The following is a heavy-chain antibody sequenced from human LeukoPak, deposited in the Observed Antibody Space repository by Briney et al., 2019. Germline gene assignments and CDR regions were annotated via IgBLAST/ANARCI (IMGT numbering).Heavy chain of an antibody. V-gene: IGHV3-48*01. CDR3: AREEYSSSAYYYYMDV. CDR2: ISSSSSTI. Sequence: SGGSLRLSCAASGFTFSNYTLNWVRQAPGKGLEWVSYISSSSSTIYYADSVKGRFTISRDNAKKSLYLQMNSLRAEDTAVYCCAREEYSSSAYYYYMDVWGKGTTVTVSS. D-gene: IGHD6-6*01. CDR1: GFTFSNYT. J-gene: IGHJ6*03.